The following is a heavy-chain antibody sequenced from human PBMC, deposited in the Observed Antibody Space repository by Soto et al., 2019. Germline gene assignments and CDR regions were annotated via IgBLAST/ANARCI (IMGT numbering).Heavy chain of an antibody. V-gene: IGHV4-34*01. D-gene: IGHD5-18*01. J-gene: IGHJ4*02. CDR3: ARGPIHLGRPLDY. Sequence: QVQLQQWDAGLLKPSETLSLTCVLSGGSFSGYHWSWLRQSPGEGLEWIGEINHTGSTNYNPSLKSRLSMSIDTSKNQFSLKLSSVTAADSSVYYCARGPIHLGRPLDYWGQGTLVTVSS. CDR1: GGSFSGYH. CDR2: INHTGST.